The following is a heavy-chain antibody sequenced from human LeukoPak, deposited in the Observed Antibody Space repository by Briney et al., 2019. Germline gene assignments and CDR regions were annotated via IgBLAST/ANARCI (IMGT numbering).Heavy chain of an antibody. CDR2: IYYSGST. CDR1: GGSISSGDYY. Sequence: PSQTLSLTCTVSGGSISSGDYYWSWIRQPPGKGLEWIGYIYYSGSTYYNPSLKSRVTISVDTSKNQFSLKLSSVTAADTAVYYCARGAIRFLEWSKGNWFDPWGQGTLVTVSS. J-gene: IGHJ5*02. CDR3: ARGAIRFLEWSKGNWFDP. V-gene: IGHV4-30-4*08. D-gene: IGHD3-3*01.